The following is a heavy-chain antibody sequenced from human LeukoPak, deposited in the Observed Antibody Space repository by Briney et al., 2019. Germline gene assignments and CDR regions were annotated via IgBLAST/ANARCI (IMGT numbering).Heavy chain of an antibody. Sequence: GGSLRLSCAASGFTFSNYWMHWVRQAPGKGLVWVSRIDSDGSTTSYADSVKGRFTISRDNAKNTLYLQVNSLRADDTAVYYCARDPYSGAYYGDHWGQGTLVTVPS. CDR2: IDSDGSTT. D-gene: IGHD3-3*01. V-gene: IGHV3-74*01. CDR3: ARDPYSGAYYGDH. CDR1: GFTFSNYW. J-gene: IGHJ4*02.